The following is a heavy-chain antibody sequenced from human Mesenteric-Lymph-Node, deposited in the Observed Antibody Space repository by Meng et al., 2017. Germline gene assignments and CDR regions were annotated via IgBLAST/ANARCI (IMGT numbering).Heavy chain of an antibody. J-gene: IGHJ4*02. Sequence: SETLSLTCAVSGGSISSSNWWSWVRQPPGKGLEWIGEIYHSGSTNYNPSLKSRVTISVDKSKNQFSLKLSSVTAADTAFYYCARYAYNYGRTFDYWGQGSLVTVSS. CDR1: GGSISSSNW. D-gene: IGHD5-18*01. V-gene: IGHV4-4*02. CDR3: ARYAYNYGRTFDY. CDR2: IYHSGST.